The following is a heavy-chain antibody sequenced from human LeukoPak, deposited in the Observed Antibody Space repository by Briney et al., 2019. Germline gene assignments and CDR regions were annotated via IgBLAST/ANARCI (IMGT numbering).Heavy chain of an antibody. Sequence: SETLSLTCTVSGGSISSGDYYWSWIRQPPGKGLEWIGYIYYSGSTYYNPSLKSRVTISVDTSKNQFSLKLSSVTAADTAVYYCARIRGDTLFDYWGQGTLVTVSS. CDR3: ARIRGDTLFDY. V-gene: IGHV4-30-4*01. CDR1: GGSISSGDYY. CDR2: IYYSGST. J-gene: IGHJ4*02. D-gene: IGHD3-10*01.